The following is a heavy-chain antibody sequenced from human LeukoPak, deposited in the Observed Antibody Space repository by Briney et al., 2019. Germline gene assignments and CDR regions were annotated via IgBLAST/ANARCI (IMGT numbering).Heavy chain of an antibody. CDR1: GGSFSGYY. CDR3: ARGGGWFDP. V-gene: IGHV4-34*01. CDR2: INHSGST. J-gene: IGHJ5*02. Sequence: SETLSLTCAVYGGSFSGYYWSWIRQPPCKGLEWIGEINHSGSTNYNPSLKSRVTISVDTSKNQFSLKLSSVAAADTAVYYCARGGGWFDPWGQGTLVTVSS.